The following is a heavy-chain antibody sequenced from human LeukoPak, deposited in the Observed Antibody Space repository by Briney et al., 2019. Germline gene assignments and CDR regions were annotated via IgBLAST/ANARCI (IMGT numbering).Heavy chain of an antibody. CDR1: GGSISSYY. V-gene: IGHV4-59*01. D-gene: IGHD2-2*01. J-gene: IGHJ6*02. CDR3: ARVGCSSTSCYPHHGMDV. Sequence: TSETLSLTCTVSGGSISSYYWSWIRQPPGKGLEWIGYIYYSGSTNYNPSLKSRVTISVDTSKNQFSLKLSSVTAADTAVYYCARVGCSSTSCYPHHGMDVWGQGTTVTVSS. CDR2: IYYSGST.